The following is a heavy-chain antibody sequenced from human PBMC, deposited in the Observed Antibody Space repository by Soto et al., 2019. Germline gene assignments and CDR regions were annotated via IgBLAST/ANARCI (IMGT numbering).Heavy chain of an antibody. CDR3: ARTGYSDYDLGY. V-gene: IGHV4-31*03. CDR2: IYYSGTT. J-gene: IGHJ4*02. CDR1: GGSISSDGYY. Sequence: QVQLQESGPGLVKPSQTLSLTCTVSGGSISSDGYYWSWIRQHPGKGLEWIGYIYYSGTTYYHPSLKSRLTISVDTSKNQFSLKVTSVTAADTAVYYCARTGYSDYDLGYWGQGTLVTVSS. D-gene: IGHD5-12*01.